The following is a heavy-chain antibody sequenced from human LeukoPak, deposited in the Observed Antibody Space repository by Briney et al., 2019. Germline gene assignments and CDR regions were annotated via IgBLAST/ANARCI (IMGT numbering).Heavy chain of an antibody. CDR1: GFTFSSYA. CDR2: ISYDGSNK. D-gene: IGHD3-22*01. V-gene: IGHV3-30-3*01. CDR3: ARGPGPYDSSGYYNY. Sequence: GRSLRLSCAASGFTFSSYAMHWVRQAPGKGLEWVAVISYDGSNKYYADSVKGRFTISRDNSKNTLYLQMNSLRAEDTAVYYCARGPGPYDSSGYYNYWGQGTLVTVSS. J-gene: IGHJ4*02.